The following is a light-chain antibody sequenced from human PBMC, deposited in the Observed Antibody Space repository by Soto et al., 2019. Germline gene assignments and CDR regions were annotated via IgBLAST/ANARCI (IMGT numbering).Light chain of an antibody. CDR1: QSVSSN. CDR2: GAS. J-gene: IGKJ4*01. CDR3: QQYNNRLT. Sequence: EIVMTQSPATLSVSPGERATLSCRASQSVSSNLAWYQQKPGQAPRLLIYGASTRATGIPARFSGSGSGTEFTLTISSLQSEDFAVYYCQQYNNRLTFGGGTKVEIK. V-gene: IGKV3-15*01.